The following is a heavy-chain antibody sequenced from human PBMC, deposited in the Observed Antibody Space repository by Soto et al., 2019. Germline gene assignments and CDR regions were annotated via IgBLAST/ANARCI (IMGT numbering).Heavy chain of an antibody. D-gene: IGHD1-26*01. V-gene: IGHV4-39*07. CDR3: AREEDSGSPGPYYYYGMDV. CDR1: GGSISSSSYY. J-gene: IGHJ6*02. CDR2: IYYSGST. Sequence: SETLSLTCTVSGGSISSSSYYWGWIRQPPGKGLEWIGSIYYSGSTYYNPSLKSRVTISVDTSKNQFSLKLSSVTAADTAVYYCAREEDSGSPGPYYYYGMDVWGQGITVTVSS.